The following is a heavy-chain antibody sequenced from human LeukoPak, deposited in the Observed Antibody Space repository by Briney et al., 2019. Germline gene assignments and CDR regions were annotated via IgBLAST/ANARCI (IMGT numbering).Heavy chain of an antibody. J-gene: IGHJ4*02. CDR2: IIPILGIA. CDR1: VGTFSTYA. V-gene: IGHV1-69*04. D-gene: IGHD2-2*01. Sequence: SVNVSCKASVGTFSTYAISWVRQAPGHGLGWLGRIIPILGIANYAQKFQGRVTITADKSTSTAYMELSSLRSEDTAVYYCARTVVPAAVTDYWGQGTLVTVSS. CDR3: ARTVVPAAVTDY.